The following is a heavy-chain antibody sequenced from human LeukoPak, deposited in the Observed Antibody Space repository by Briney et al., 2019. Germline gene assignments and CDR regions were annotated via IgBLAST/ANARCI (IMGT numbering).Heavy chain of an antibody. CDR2: INHSGST. CDR3: AQIYDSSSA. CDR1: GGSFSGYY. J-gene: IGHJ5*02. D-gene: IGHD3-22*01. V-gene: IGHV4-34*01. Sequence: PSETLSLTCAVYGGSFSGYYWSWVRQPPGKGLEWIGEINHSGSTNYNPSLKSRVTISVDTSKNQFSLKLSSVTAADTAVYYCAQIYDSSSAWGQGTLVTVSS.